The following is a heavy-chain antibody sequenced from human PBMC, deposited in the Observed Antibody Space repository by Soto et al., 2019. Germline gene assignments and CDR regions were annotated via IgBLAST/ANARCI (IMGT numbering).Heavy chain of an antibody. V-gene: IGHV3-23*01. CDR1: GFTFSSYA. Sequence: PGGSLRLSCAASGFTFSSYAMSWVRQAPGKGLEWVSAISGSGGSTYYADSVKGRFTISRDNSKNTLYLQMNSLRAEDTAVYYCAKCGLIAAAGTYYFDYWGQGTLVTVSS. CDR2: ISGSGGST. D-gene: IGHD6-13*01. J-gene: IGHJ4*02. CDR3: AKCGLIAAAGTYYFDY.